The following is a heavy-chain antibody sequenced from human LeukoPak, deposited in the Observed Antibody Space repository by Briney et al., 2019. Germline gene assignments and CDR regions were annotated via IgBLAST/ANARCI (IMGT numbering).Heavy chain of an antibody. D-gene: IGHD6-19*01. Sequence: GASVKVSCKASGGTFSSYAISWVRQAPGQGLEWKGGIIPIFGTANYAQKFQGRVTVTADESTSTAYMELSSLRSEDTAVYYCARELDMSVAIYFDYWGQGTLVTVSS. CDR1: GGTFSSYA. V-gene: IGHV1-69*13. CDR2: IIPIFGTA. CDR3: ARELDMSVAIYFDY. J-gene: IGHJ4*02.